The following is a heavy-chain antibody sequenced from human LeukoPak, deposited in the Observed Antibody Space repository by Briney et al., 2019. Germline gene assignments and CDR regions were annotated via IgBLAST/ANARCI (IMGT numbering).Heavy chain of an antibody. CDR1: GGSISSYY. J-gene: IGHJ5*02. D-gene: IGHD3-22*01. Sequence: SETLSLTCTVSGGSISSYYWSWIRQPPGKGLEWIGYIYYSGSTNYNPSLKSRVTISVDTSKNQFSLRLTSVTAADTAVYYCARDRLEAYDSSGYYYSHWFDPWGQGTLVTVSS. V-gene: IGHV4-59*12. CDR2: IYYSGST. CDR3: ARDRLEAYDSSGYYYSHWFDP.